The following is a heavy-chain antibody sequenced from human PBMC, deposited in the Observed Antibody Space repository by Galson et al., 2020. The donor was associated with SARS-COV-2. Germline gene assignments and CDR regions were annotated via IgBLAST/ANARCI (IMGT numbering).Heavy chain of an antibody. Sequence: SGPTLVKPTQTLTLTCTFSGFSLSTSGMCVSWIRQPPGTALAWLALIDWDDDKYYSTSLKTRLTISKDTSKNQVVLTMTNMDPVDTATYYCARTHYDIFSYWYFDLWGRGTLVTVSS. CDR1: GFSLSTSGMC. V-gene: IGHV2-70*01. CDR2: IDWDDDK. CDR3: ARTHYDIFSYWYFDL. J-gene: IGHJ2*01. D-gene: IGHD3-9*01.